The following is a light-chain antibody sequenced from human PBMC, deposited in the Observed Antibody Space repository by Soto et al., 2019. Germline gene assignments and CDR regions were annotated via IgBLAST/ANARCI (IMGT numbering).Light chain of an antibody. J-gene: IGKJ3*01. Sequence: EIVMTQSPATLSVSPGERATLSCRASQSVSSDLAWYQQIPGQAPRLLIYGASTRATGIPARFSGSGSGTEFTLTLSSLQSEEIGIYYCQQYDSWSYTFGPGSKVHFK. V-gene: IGKV3-15*01. CDR2: GAS. CDR3: QQYDSWSYT. CDR1: QSVSSD.